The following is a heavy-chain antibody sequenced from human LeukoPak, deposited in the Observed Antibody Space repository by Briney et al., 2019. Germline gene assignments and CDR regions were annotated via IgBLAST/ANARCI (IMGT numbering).Heavy chain of an antibody. D-gene: IGHD1-26*01. V-gene: IGHV4-61*01. CDR2: IYYSGST. J-gene: IGHJ4*02. CDR1: GGSVSSCSYY. CDR3: AREVRGSSTVDY. Sequence: SETLSLTCTVSGGSVSSCSYYWSWIRQPPGKGREWIGYIYYSGSTNYNPSLKSRVTISVDTSKNQFSLKLSSVTAADTAVYYCAREVRGSSTVDYWGQGTLVTVSS.